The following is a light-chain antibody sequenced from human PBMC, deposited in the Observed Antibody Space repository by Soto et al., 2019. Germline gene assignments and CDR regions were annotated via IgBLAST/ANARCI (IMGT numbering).Light chain of an antibody. J-gene: IGLJ2*01. CDR3: SLYTSSIQ. V-gene: IGLV2-14*03. Sequence: QSALTQPASVSGSPGQSITISCTGTSSDVGGYNYVSWYQQHPGKAPKLMIYDVSNRPSGVSSRFSGSKSGNTASLTISGLQADDEADYYCSLYTSSIQFGGGTKLTVL. CDR1: SSDVGGYNY. CDR2: DVS.